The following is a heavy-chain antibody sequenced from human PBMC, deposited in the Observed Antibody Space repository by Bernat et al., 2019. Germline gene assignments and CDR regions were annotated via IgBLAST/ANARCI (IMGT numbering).Heavy chain of an antibody. Sequence: QVQLVQSGAEVKKPGASVKVSCKASGYTFTGYYMHWVRQAPGQGLEWMGWINPNSGGTNYPQKFQGRLTMTRDTSISTAYMELSRLRSDDTAVYYCARDRFLDSSSWFDPWGQGTLVTVSS. CDR2: INPNSGGT. D-gene: IGHD6-6*01. J-gene: IGHJ5*02. CDR1: GYTFTGYY. CDR3: ARDRFLDSSSWFDP. V-gene: IGHV1-2*02.